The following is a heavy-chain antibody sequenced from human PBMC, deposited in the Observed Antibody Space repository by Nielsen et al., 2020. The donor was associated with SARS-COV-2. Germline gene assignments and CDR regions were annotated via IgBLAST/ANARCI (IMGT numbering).Heavy chain of an antibody. D-gene: IGHD1-1*01. CDR1: GFSFSSYW. CDR3: ASHGTFDH. V-gene: IGHV3-7*01. Sequence: GESLKISCVASGFSFSSYWMSWVRQAPGKGLEWVANIKEDGSEKNYVDSVKGRFTISRDNAKNLLFLQMNSLRAEATSLYYCASHGTFDHWGQGTLVTVSS. J-gene: IGHJ4*02. CDR2: IKEDGSEK.